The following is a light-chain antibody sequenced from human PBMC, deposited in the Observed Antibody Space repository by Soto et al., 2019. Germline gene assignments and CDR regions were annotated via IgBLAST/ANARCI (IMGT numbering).Light chain of an antibody. J-gene: IGLJ1*01. CDR3: AAWDDSLTGHYV. CDR1: SSNIGNNY. Sequence: QSVLTQPPPASGTPGQRVSISCSGNSSNIGNNYVSWYQHLPGTAPKLLIYSNNQRPSGVPDRFSGSKSGTSASLAISGLRSEDEADYYCAAWDDSLTGHYVFGTGTKVTVL. CDR2: SNN. V-gene: IGLV1-47*01.